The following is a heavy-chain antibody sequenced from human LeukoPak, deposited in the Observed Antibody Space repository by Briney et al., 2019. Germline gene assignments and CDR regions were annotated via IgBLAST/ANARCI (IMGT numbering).Heavy chain of an antibody. D-gene: IGHD3-3*01. J-gene: IGHJ6*03. CDR2: MNPNSGNT. Sequence: GASVKVSCKASGYTFTSYDINWVRQATGQGLEWMGWMNPNSGNTGYAQKFQGRVTMTRNTSISTAYMELNSLRSEDTAVYYCARGEIWSGYYSYYYYYMDVWGKGTTVTVSS. CDR1: GYTFTSYD. CDR3: ARGEIWSGYYSYYYYYMDV. V-gene: IGHV1-8*01.